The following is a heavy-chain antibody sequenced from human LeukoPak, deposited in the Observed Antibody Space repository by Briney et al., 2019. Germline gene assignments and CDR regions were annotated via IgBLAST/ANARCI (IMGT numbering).Heavy chain of an antibody. Sequence: ASVKVSCKASGYTFTSYAMNWVRQAPGQGLEWIGWINTNTGNPTYAQGFTGRFVFSLDTSVSTAYLQISSLKAEDTAVYYCARALNHYYDSSGRHFDYWGQGTLVTVSS. CDR1: GYTFTSYA. CDR3: ARALNHYYDSSGRHFDY. CDR2: INTNTGNP. V-gene: IGHV7-4-1*02. J-gene: IGHJ4*02. D-gene: IGHD3-22*01.